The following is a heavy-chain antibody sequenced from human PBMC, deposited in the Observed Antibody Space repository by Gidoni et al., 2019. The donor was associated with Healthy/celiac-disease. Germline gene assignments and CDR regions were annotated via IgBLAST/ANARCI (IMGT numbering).Heavy chain of an antibody. CDR1: GFPFSSYA. CDR3: ARDKSPAYSSGWYDFDY. D-gene: IGHD6-19*01. Sequence: QVQLVESGGGVVQPGRSLRLSCAASGFPFSSYAMHWVRQAPGKGLEWVAVISYDGSNKYYADSVKGRFTISRDNSKNTLYLQMNSLRAEDTAVYYCARDKSPAYSSGWYDFDYWGQGTLVTVSS. CDR2: ISYDGSNK. J-gene: IGHJ4*02. V-gene: IGHV3-30-3*01.